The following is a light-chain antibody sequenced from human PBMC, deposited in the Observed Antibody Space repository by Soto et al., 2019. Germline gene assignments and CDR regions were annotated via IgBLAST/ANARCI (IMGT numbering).Light chain of an antibody. CDR3: QKYHNWWT. Sequence: EIVMTQSPATLSVSPGERATLSCRASQSVSSNLVWYQQKPGQAPSVLIYGASTRATGVPARFSGSGSGTEFTLTISSLQSEDFAVYYSQKYHNWWTFGQGTKVEIK. V-gene: IGKV3-15*01. CDR2: GAS. CDR1: QSVSSN. J-gene: IGKJ1*01.